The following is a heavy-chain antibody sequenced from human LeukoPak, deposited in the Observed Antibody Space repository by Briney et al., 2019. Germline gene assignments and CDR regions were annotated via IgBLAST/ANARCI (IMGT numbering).Heavy chain of an antibody. CDR3: ARDPTGVGALDY. CDR1: GFTFSSYA. Sequence: GGSLRLSCAASGFTFSSYAMHWVRQAPCKGLEGVAVISYNGSNKYYAESVKGRFTISRDNSKNTLYLQMNSLRAEDTAVYYCARDPTGVGALDYWGQGTLVTVSS. D-gene: IGHD1-26*01. J-gene: IGHJ4*02. CDR2: ISYNGSNK. V-gene: IGHV3-30-3*01.